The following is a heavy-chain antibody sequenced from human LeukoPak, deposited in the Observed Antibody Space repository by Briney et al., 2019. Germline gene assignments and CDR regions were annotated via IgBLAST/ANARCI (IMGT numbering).Heavy chain of an antibody. CDR2: IYYSGST. V-gene: IGHV4-59*01. CDR1: SGSINSYY. CDR3: ARQYCPNGICYFDY. Sequence: SETLSLTCTVSSGSINSYYWSWIRQPPGKGLEWIGYIYYSGSTNYNPSLKSRVTIAVDTSKKQFSLKLRSVTAADTAVYYCARQYCPNGICYFDYWGQGTLVTVSS. D-gene: IGHD2-8*01. J-gene: IGHJ4*02.